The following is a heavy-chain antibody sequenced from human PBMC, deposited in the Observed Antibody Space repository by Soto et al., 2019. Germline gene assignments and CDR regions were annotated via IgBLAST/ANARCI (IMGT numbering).Heavy chain of an antibody. CDR2: ISGGGGGT. CDR3: MSRHRGTPWDH. D-gene: IGHD1-1*01. Sequence: GGSLRLSCTTSGFTFDNFAMSWVRQAPGRGLEWVSAISGGGGGTYYADSVKGRFIISRDNSKNTVYLQVNGLRPDDTAVYYCMSRHRGTPWDHWGLGALVTVSS. CDR1: GFTFDNFA. V-gene: IGHV3-23*01. J-gene: IGHJ4*01.